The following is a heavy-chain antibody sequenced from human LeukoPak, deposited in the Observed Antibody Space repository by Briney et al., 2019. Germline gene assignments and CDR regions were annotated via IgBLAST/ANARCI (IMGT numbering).Heavy chain of an antibody. Sequence: SETLSLTCTVSGGSISSSSFYXGXIRXPPXKXXXXIGSIYYSGSTSYNPSLKSRVTISVDTSKNQFSLKLSSVTAADTAVYYCARHSGPYASSWFDYWGQGTLVTVSS. D-gene: IGHD6-13*01. V-gene: IGHV4-39*01. CDR1: GGSISSSSFY. CDR3: ARHSGPYASSWFDY. J-gene: IGHJ4*02. CDR2: IYYSGST.